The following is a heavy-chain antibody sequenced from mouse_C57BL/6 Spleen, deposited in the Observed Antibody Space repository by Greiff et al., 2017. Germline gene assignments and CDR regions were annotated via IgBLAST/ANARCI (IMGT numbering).Heavy chain of an antibody. CDR2: IDPSDSYP. J-gene: IGHJ1*03. CDR1: GYTFTSYW. CDR3: ASYYYGSSYRYFDV. V-gene: IGHV1-69*01. Sequence: QVQLQQPGAELVMPGASVKLSCKASGYTFTSYWMHWVKQRPGQGLEWIGEIDPSDSYPNYNQKFKGKSTLTVDKSSSTAYMQLSSLTSEDSAVYYCASYYYGSSYRYFDVWGTGTTVTVSS. D-gene: IGHD1-1*01.